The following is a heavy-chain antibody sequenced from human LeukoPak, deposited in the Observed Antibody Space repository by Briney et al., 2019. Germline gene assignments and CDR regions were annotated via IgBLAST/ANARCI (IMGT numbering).Heavy chain of an antibody. Sequence: PGGSLRLSCAASGFTVSSNYMSWVRQAPGKGLEWVSVIYSGGSTYYADSVKGRFTISRDNSKNTLYLQMNSLRAEDTAVYYCARVAVVGALRSAFDYWGQGTLVTVSS. V-gene: IGHV3-53*05. J-gene: IGHJ4*02. CDR2: IYSGGST. CDR1: GFTVSSNY. D-gene: IGHD1-26*01. CDR3: ARVAVVGALRSAFDY.